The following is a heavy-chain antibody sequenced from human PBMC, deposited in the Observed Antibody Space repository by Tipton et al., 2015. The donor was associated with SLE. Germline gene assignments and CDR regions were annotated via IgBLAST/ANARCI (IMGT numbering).Heavy chain of an antibody. D-gene: IGHD6-19*01. CDR3: ARRRIAVAGPFDY. J-gene: IGHJ4*02. CDR1: GFTFSSYS. CDR2: ISSSSSYI. Sequence: SLRLSCAASGFTFSSYSMNWVRQAPGKGLEWVSSISSSSSYIYYADSVKGRFTISRDNAKNSLYLQMNSLRAEDTAVYYCARRRIAVAGPFDYWGQGTLVTVSS. V-gene: IGHV3-21*01.